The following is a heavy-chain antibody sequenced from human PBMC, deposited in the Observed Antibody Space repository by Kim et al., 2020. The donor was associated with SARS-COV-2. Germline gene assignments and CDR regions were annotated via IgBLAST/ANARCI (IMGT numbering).Heavy chain of an antibody. V-gene: IGHV3-74*01. Sequence: YSDAVKGRFTIARDSAKNALYLQMSSLRAEDTALYYCAKACKWRDNLLAYWGRGTLVTVSS. CDR3: AKACKWRDNLLAY. J-gene: IGHJ4*02. D-gene: IGHD5-12*01.